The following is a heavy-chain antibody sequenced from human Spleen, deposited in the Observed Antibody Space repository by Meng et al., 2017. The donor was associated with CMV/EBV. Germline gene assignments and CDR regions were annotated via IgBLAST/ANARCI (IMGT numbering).Heavy chain of an antibody. CDR1: GGSISVSHY. D-gene: IGHD5/OR15-5a*01. Sequence: SETLSLTCAVSGGSISVSHYWGWIRQPPGKGLEWIGSIYYTGTTYCNPSLKSRVTISIDTSKNQFSLKLSSVSAADTAVYYCARDKSVLSVDPWGQGTLVTVSS. J-gene: IGHJ5*02. CDR3: ARDKSVLSVDP. CDR2: IYYTGTT. V-gene: IGHV4-39*07.